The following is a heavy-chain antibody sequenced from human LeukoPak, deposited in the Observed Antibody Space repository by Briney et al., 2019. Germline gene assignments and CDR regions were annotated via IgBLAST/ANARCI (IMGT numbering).Heavy chain of an antibody. D-gene: IGHD1-26*01. Sequence: PGGSLRLSCAASGFTFDAYAMYWVRQAPGKGLECVSLIGGRGGSTYYADSVKGRFTISRDNSKNSLYLQMNSLRTEDTALYYCAKEHSASGSVDYWGQGTLVTVSS. CDR1: GFTFDAYA. V-gene: IGHV3-43*02. CDR2: IGGRGGST. J-gene: IGHJ4*02. CDR3: AKEHSASGSVDY.